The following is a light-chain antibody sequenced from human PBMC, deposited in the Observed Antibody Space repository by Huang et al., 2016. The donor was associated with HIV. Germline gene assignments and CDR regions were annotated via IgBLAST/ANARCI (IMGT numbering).Light chain of an antibody. V-gene: IGKV3-15*01. CDR1: LSVSTN. Sequence: ERVMTQSPATVSLSPGERATLSCRASLSVSTNLAWYQQRPGQAPRLLIDGASTRATGIPARFSGGGSVAEFTLTISSLQSEDFAVYYCQQYDNWPLTFGGGTKVQIK. CDR2: GAS. J-gene: IGKJ4*01. CDR3: QQYDNWPLT.